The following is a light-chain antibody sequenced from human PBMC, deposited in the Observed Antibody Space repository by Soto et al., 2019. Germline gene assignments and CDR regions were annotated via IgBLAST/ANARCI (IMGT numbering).Light chain of an antibody. CDR1: SSDVGGYNY. CDR2: DVS. CDR3: SSYTSSSTLEV. V-gene: IGLV2-14*01. J-gene: IGLJ1*01. Sequence: QSALTQPASVSGSPGQSITISCTGTSSDVGGYNYVSWYQQHPGKAPKLMIYDVSNRPSGVSNRFSGSKSGNTASLTISGRQAEDEAAYYCSSYTSSSTLEVFGTGTKVTVL.